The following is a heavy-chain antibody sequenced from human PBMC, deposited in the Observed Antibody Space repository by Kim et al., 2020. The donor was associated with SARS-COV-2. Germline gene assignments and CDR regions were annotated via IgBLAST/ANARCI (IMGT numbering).Heavy chain of an antibody. V-gene: IGHV3-23*01. CDR1: GFTLSNHV. D-gene: IGHD1-26*01. Sequence: GGSLRLSCVASGFTLSNHVMNWVRQAPGKGLEWVSTVSGDGATTVYADSVKGRFSISRDNSKNTLSLQMNSLRADATAVYYCATGPPHGTGGRDYWGQGT. CDR3: ATGPPHGTGGRDY. CDR2: VSGDGATT. J-gene: IGHJ4*02.